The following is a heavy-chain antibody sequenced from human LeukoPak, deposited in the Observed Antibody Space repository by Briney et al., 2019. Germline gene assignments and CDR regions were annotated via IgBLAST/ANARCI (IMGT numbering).Heavy chain of an antibody. CDR1: GGSSSSSGYY. J-gene: IGHJ5*02. Sequence: SETLALTCTVSGGSSSSSGYYWGWIRQPPGKGLEWIGSISYSGSTYYNPSLKSRVTISVDTSKNQFSLKLSSVTAADTAVYYCARRLTRNWFDPWGQGTLVTVSS. V-gene: IGHV4-39*07. D-gene: IGHD6-19*01. CDR3: ARRLTRNWFDP. CDR2: ISYSGST.